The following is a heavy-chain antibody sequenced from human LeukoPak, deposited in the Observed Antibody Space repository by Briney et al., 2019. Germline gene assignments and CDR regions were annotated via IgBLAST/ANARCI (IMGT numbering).Heavy chain of an antibody. Sequence: GGSLRLSCAASGFTFTNYPIHWVRQAPGKGLEWVTVISYDGSTKYYADSVKGRFSISRDNSKNTLYLQMNSLRAEDTAVYYCATSGLSRFGFWGQGTLVTVSS. CDR3: ATSGLSRFGF. V-gene: IGHV3-30*04. J-gene: IGHJ4*02. CDR2: ISYDGSTK. D-gene: IGHD2/OR15-2a*01. CDR1: GFTFTNYP.